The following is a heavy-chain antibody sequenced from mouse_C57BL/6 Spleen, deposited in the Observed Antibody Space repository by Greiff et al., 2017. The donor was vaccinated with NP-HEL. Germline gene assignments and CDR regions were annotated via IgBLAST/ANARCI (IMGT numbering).Heavy chain of an antibody. CDR2: IYPGDGDT. Sequence: VQLQQSGPELVKPGASVKISCKASGYAFSSSWMNWVKQRPGKGLEWIGRIYPGDGDTNYNGKFKGKATLTADKSSSTAYMQLRSLPSEDSAVYFCESYGSEAYWGKGTLVTVSA. D-gene: IGHD1-1*01. CDR3: ESYGSEAY. J-gene: IGHJ3*01. V-gene: IGHV1-82*01. CDR1: GYAFSSSW.